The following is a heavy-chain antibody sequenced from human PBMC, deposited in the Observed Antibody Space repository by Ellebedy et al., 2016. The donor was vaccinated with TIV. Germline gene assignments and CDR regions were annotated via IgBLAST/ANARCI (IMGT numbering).Heavy chain of an antibody. D-gene: IGHD3-16*02. CDR3: ARAGAEVTIVLDQ. CDR2: ISAKNGDT. Sequence: AASVKVSCKASGYTFVDYGVSWARPAPGQGLEWMGWISAKNGDTNYAQKFQDRVTMSTDTSTSTAYMEVRSLRSDDMAVYYCARAGAEVTIVLDQWGQGTLVIVSS. CDR1: GYTFVDYG. J-gene: IGHJ4*02. V-gene: IGHV1-18*03.